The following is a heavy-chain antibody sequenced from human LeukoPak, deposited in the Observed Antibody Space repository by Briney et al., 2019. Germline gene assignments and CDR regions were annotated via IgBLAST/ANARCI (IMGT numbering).Heavy chain of an antibody. CDR1: RFGFSVYW. CDR3: ARMITINREGEGYFDY. V-gene: IGHV3-74*01. Sequence: PGGSLRLSCAASRFGFSVYWMHWVRQAPGKGLVWVSRITGDGGTTNYADSVKGRFTISSDNAKDTLYLQMNSLRAEDTAVYYCARMITINREGEGYFDYWGQGTLVTVSS. D-gene: IGHD3-16*01. CDR2: ITGDGGTT. J-gene: IGHJ4*02.